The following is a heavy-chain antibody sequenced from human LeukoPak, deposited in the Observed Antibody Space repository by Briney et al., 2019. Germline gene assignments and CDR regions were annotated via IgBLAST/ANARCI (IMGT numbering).Heavy chain of an antibody. CDR1: GFTFSSFN. CDR2: LKSDGSIA. V-gene: IGHV3-74*03. D-gene: IGHD4-17*01. CDR3: ARGIYGDPVALDS. J-gene: IGHJ4*02. Sequence: SGGSLRLSCAASGFTFSSFNMHWVRQAPGKGLVWVSRLKSDGSIAMYADSVQGRFTISRDNARNTVHLLMSSLTVEDTGVYYCARGIYGDPVALDSWGQGALVTVSS.